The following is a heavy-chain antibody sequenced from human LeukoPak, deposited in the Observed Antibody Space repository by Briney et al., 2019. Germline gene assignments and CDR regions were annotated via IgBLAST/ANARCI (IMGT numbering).Heavy chain of an antibody. Sequence: GGSLRLSCAASGFTFSSYSMNWVRQAPGKGLEWVSYISSSSSTIYYADSVKGRFTISRDNAKNSLYLQMNSLRDEDTAVYYCARDQYDTWSRRGNFDSWGQGTLVIVSS. D-gene: IGHD3-3*01. V-gene: IGHV3-48*02. J-gene: IGHJ4*02. CDR2: ISSSSSTI. CDR3: ARDQYDTWSRRGNFDS. CDR1: GFTFSSYS.